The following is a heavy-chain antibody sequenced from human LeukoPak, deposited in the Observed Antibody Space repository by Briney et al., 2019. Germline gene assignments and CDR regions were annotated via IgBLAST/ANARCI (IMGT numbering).Heavy chain of an antibody. V-gene: IGHV3-11*01. J-gene: IGHJ6*03. Sequence: GGSLRLSCAASAFTFSDYYMSWIRQAPGKGLEWVSYISSSGSTIYYADSVKGRFTISRDNPKNSPYLQITSLIAEHTAVYYSPRALPAPIYSGYGLGYMDVWGKGTTVTVSS. CDR2: ISSSGSTI. CDR3: PRALPAPIYSGYGLGYMDV. CDR1: AFTFSDYY. D-gene: IGHD5-12*01.